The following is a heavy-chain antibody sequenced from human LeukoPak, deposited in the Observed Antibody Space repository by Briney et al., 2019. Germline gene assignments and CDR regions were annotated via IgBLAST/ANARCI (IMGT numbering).Heavy chain of an antibody. Sequence: GGSLRLSCAASGFSFNRRGMHWVRQAPGKGLEWVSSISSSSSYIYYADSVKGRFTISRDNAKNSLYLQMNSLRAEDTAVYYCARVKTAGDFWSGYQYYFDYWGQGTLVTVSS. CDR3: ARVKTAGDFWSGYQYYFDY. V-gene: IGHV3-21*01. D-gene: IGHD3-3*01. CDR1: GFSFNRRG. J-gene: IGHJ4*02. CDR2: ISSSSSYI.